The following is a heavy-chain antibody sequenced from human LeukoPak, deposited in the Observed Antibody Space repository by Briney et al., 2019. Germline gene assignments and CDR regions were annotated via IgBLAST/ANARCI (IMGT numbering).Heavy chain of an antibody. CDR1: GGSINSYY. V-gene: IGHV4-59*05. J-gene: IGHJ3*02. CDR2: IYYSGST. D-gene: IGHD3-10*01. Sequence: SETLSLTCTVSGGSINSYYWSWIRQPPGKGLEWIGSIYYSGSTYYNPSLKSRVTITVDTSKNQFSLKLSSVTAADTAAYYCARVEPAGMDAFDIWGQGTMVTVSS. CDR3: ARVEPAGMDAFDI.